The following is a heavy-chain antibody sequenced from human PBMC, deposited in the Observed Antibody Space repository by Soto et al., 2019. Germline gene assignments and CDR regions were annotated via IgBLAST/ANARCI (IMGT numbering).Heavy chain of an antibody. Sequence: DVQLMEYGGGLVQPGGSLTLSCAASGFTFSDYAMTWVRQAPGKGLEWVSSISNSGDRIFYANSVKGRFTISRDNAKSTLYLQMDSLRAEDTARFYCMKDGGTNEWGHRTLVNVSS. CDR3: MKDGGTNE. CDR1: GFTFSDYA. J-gene: IGHJ4*01. V-gene: IGHV3-23*01. D-gene: IGHD1-1*01. CDR2: ISNSGDRI.